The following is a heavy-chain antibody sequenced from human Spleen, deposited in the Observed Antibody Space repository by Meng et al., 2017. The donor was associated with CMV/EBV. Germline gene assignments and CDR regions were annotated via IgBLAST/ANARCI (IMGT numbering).Heavy chain of an antibody. CDR1: GGPVSSGSYS. CDR3: ARIWSGIYGMDV. D-gene: IGHD3-3*01. V-gene: IGHV4-61*03. CDR2: ICYSGST. Sequence: SETLSLTCTVSGGPVSSGSYSWSWIRQPPGKGLECIGYICYSGSTNYNPSLKSRVTISVDTSKTHFSPKLSSVTAADTAVYYCARIWSGIYGMDVWGQGTTVTVSS. J-gene: IGHJ6*02.